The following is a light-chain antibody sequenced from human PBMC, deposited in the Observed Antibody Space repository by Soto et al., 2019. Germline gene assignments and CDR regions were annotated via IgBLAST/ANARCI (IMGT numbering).Light chain of an antibody. CDR2: GAS. V-gene: IGKV3-20*01. CDR1: QSVSSSY. Sequence: EIVLTQSPGTLSLPPGERATLSCRASQSVSSSYLAWYQQKPGQAPRLLIYGASSRATGIPYRFSGSGSGTDFTLTISRLEPEDFAVYYCQQYGSSPTWTFGQGTKVDIK. J-gene: IGKJ1*01. CDR3: QQYGSSPTWT.